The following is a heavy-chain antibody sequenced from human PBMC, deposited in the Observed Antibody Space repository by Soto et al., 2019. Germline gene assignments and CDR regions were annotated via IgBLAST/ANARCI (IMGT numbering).Heavy chain of an antibody. CDR1: GFTFSSYA. CDR2: ISGSGGST. Sequence: GGSLRLSCAASGFTFSSYAMSWVRQAPGKGLEWVSAISGSGGSTYYADSVKGRFTISRDNSKNTLYLQMNSLRAEDTAVYYYAKDRTIFGVVPPFDYWGQGTLVTVSS. D-gene: IGHD3-3*01. V-gene: IGHV3-23*01. J-gene: IGHJ4*02. CDR3: AKDRTIFGVVPPFDY.